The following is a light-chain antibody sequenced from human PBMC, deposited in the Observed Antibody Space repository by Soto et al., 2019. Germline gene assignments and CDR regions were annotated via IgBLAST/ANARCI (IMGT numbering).Light chain of an antibody. CDR3: IQGTHWRALT. CDR1: QSLVYSYGNTY. V-gene: IGKV2-30*01. CDR2: KVS. Sequence: DVVMTQSPLSLPVTLGQPASTSCRSSQSLVYSYGNTYLNWFQQRPGQSPRRLIYKVSNRDSGVPDRFSGSGSGTDFTLKISRVEAEDVGLYYCIQGTHWRALTFGGGTKVEIK. J-gene: IGKJ4*01.